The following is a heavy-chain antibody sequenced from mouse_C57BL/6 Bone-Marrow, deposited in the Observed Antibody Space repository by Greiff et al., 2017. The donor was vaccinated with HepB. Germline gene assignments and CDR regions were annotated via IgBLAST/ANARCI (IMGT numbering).Heavy chain of an antibody. V-gene: IGHV1-9*01. CDR1: GYTFTGYW. CDR2: ILPGSGST. D-gene: IGHD2-3*01. J-gene: IGHJ3*01. CDR3: AREGIDDGYQAWFAY. Sequence: QVQLQQSGAELMKPGASVKLSCKATGYTFTGYWMEWVKQRPGHGLEWIGEILPGSGSTNYNEKFKGKATFTADTSSNTAYMQLSSLTTEDSAIYYCAREGIDDGYQAWFAYWGQGTLVTVSA.